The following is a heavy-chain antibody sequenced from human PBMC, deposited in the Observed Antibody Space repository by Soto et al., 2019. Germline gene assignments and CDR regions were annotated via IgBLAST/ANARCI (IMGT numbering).Heavy chain of an antibody. Sequence: PGESLKISCKASGYIFTSHWIGWVRQMPGKGLEWLGIIYPGDFDTRYSPSFQGQVTISADKSISTAYLQWSSLKASDTAMYYCASSPRGYCSSTSCRELGNYYGMDVWGQGTTVTVSS. D-gene: IGHD2-2*01. CDR1: GYIFTSHW. CDR2: IYPGDFDT. V-gene: IGHV5-51*01. CDR3: ASSPRGYCSSTSCRELGNYYGMDV. J-gene: IGHJ6*02.